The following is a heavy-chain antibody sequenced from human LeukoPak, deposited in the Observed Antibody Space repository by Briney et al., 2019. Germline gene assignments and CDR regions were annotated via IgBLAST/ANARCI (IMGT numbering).Heavy chain of an antibody. D-gene: IGHD5-12*01. CDR1: GGSFSGYY. CDR2: IYYSGST. Sequence: SETLSLTCAVYGGSFSGYYWSWIRQPPGKGLEWTGYIYYSGSTYYNPSLKSRVTISVDTSKNQFSLKLSSVTDADTAVYYCASAGYSGYEGWFDPWGQGTLVTVSS. V-gene: IGHV4-34*09. CDR3: ASAGYSGYEGWFDP. J-gene: IGHJ5*02.